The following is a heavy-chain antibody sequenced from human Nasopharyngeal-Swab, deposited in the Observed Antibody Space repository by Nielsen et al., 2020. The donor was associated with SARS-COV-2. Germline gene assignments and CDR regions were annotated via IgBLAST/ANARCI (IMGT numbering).Heavy chain of an antibody. CDR3: ARGPGTAMATGDY. Sequence: GESLKISCAASGFTFRSYSMNWVRQAPGKGLEWVSSISSSSSYIYYADSVKGRFTISRDNAKNSLYLQMNSLRAEDTAVYYCARGPGTAMATGDYWGQGTLVTVSS. V-gene: IGHV3-21*01. CDR2: ISSSSSYI. J-gene: IGHJ4*02. CDR1: GFTFRSYS. D-gene: IGHD5-18*01.